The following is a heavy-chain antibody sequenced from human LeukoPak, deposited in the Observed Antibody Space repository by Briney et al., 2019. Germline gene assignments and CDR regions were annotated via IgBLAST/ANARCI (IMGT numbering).Heavy chain of an antibody. CDR3: ARGRLELLWFGELHKVPYMDV. Sequence: GGSLRLSCAASGFTFSSYSMNWVRQAPGKGLEWVSSISSSSRSIYYADSVKGRFTISRDNAKNSLYLQMNSLRAEDTAVYYCARGRLELLWFGELHKVPYMDVWGKGTTVTVSS. CDR2: ISSSSRSI. D-gene: IGHD3-10*01. J-gene: IGHJ6*03. V-gene: IGHV3-21*01. CDR1: GFTFSSYS.